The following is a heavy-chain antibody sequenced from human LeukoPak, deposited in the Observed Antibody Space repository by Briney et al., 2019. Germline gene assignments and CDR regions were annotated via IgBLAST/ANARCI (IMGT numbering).Heavy chain of an antibody. CDR1: GYTFTSYG. V-gene: IGHV1-18*01. D-gene: IGHD5-18*01. CDR2: ISAYNGKT. CDR3: ARENPRGYSYGYDAFDL. J-gene: IGHJ3*01. Sequence: EASVKVSCKASGYTFTSYGISWVRQAPGQGLEWMGWISAYNGKTNYAQKLQGRVTMTTDTSTSTAYMELRSLRSDDTAVYYCARENPRGYSYGYDAFDLWGQGTMVTVSS.